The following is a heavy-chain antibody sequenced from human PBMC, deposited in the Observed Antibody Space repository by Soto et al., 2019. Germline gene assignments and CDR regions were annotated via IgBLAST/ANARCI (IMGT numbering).Heavy chain of an antibody. Sequence: QVQLQESGPGLVKPSQTLSLTCTVSGGSISSGGYYWSWIRQHPGKGLEWIGYIYYSGSTYYNQTLKSRVTISVDTSKNQFSLKLSSVTAADTAVYYCARMTTVTTNFDYWGQGTLVTVSS. D-gene: IGHD4-4*01. CDR2: IYYSGST. CDR1: GGSISSGGYY. V-gene: IGHV4-31*03. J-gene: IGHJ4*02. CDR3: ARMTTVTTNFDY.